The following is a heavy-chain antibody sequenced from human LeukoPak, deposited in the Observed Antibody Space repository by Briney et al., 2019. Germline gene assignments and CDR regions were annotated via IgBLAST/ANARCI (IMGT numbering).Heavy chain of an antibody. CDR2: INTGGSST. D-gene: IGHD4-11*01. V-gene: IGHV3-74*01. CDR1: GFTFSSHW. J-gene: IGHJ4*02. CDR3: ARSNQADDY. Sequence: GGSLRLSCAASGFTFSSHWMHWVRHVPGKGLVWVSRINTGGSSTTYADSVKGRFTISRDNAKNTLYLQMNSLRAEDTAVYYCARSNQADDYWGQGTLVNVSS.